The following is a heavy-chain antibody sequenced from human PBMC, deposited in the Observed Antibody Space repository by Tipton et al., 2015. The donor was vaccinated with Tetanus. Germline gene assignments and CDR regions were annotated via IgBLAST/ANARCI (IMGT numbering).Heavy chain of an antibody. D-gene: IGHD4-11*01. CDR2: ISYDGNYK. Sequence: SLRLSCAASGFTFSTFGMHWVRQAPGKGLEWVATISYDGNYKYYSDSVKGRFTISRDNAKNTLYLQVNSLRAEDTAVYYCARGPTVTTAHYYYGMDVWGQGTTVTVSS. CDR3: ARGPTVTTAHYYYGMDV. V-gene: IGHV3-30*03. CDR1: GFTFSTFG. J-gene: IGHJ6*02.